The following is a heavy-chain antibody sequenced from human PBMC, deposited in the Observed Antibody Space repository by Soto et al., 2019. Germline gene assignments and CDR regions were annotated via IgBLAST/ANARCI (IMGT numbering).Heavy chain of an antibody. CDR2: IKPDGREK. Sequence: EVQLVESGGGLVQPGGSLRLSCAASGFTFTNSWMSWLRQAPGKGLEWVANIKPDGREKYYVDSVKGRFTISRDNAKNAVSLLMDGLTVEDTALNYCARDGSGWSAYWGQGTLVTV. CDR3: ARDGSGWSAY. V-gene: IGHV3-7*01. D-gene: IGHD6-19*01. CDR1: GFTFTNSW. J-gene: IGHJ4*02.